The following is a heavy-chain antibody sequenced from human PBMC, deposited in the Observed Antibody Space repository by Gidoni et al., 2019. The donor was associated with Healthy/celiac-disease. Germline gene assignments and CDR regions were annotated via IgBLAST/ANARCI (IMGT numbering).Heavy chain of an antibody. CDR2: INHSGST. J-gene: IGHJ4*02. CDR1: GGSFSGYY. V-gene: IGHV4-34*01. D-gene: IGHD2-15*01. CDR3: ARGPPRVASHLDY. Sequence: QVQLQQWGAGLLKPSETLSLTCAVYGGSFSGYYWSWIRQPPGKGLEWIGEINHSGSTNYNPSLKSRVTISVDTSKNQFSLKLSSVTAADTAVYYCARGPPRVASHLDYWGQGTLVTVSS.